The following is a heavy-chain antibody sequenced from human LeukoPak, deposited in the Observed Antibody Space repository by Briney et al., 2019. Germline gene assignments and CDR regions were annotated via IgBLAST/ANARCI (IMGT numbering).Heavy chain of an antibody. D-gene: IGHD3-22*01. Sequence: GASVKVSCKASVYTFTSYDINWVRQATGPGREGKGWLNPNSGNTGYAQKFQGRVTMARNTSISTTYMELSSLRSEDTAVYYCARGLYYYDSSGYYYSYFDYWGQGTLVTVSS. CDR1: VYTFTSYD. J-gene: IGHJ4*02. CDR2: LNPNSGNT. CDR3: ARGLYYYDSSGYYYSYFDY. V-gene: IGHV1-8*01.